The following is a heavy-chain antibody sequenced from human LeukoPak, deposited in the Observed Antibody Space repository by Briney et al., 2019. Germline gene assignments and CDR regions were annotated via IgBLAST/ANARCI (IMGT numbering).Heavy chain of an antibody. CDR1: GYTFTSYG. V-gene: IGHV1-18*01. D-gene: IGHD5-18*01. CDR3: ARVRGIIQLGQIRFDY. CDR2: ISAYNGNT. Sequence: ASVKVSCKASGYTFTSYGISWVPQAPGQGLEWMGWISAYNGNTNYAQKLQGRVTMTTDTSTSTAYMELRSLRSDDTAVYYCARVRGIIQLGQIRFDYWGQGTLVTVSS. J-gene: IGHJ4*02.